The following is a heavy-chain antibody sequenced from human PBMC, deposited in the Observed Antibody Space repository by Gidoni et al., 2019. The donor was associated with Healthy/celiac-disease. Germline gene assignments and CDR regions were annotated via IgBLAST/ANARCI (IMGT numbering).Heavy chain of an antibody. J-gene: IGHJ1*01. CDR2: LSAYNGNT. CDR1: VYTFTSYG. Sequence: QVQLVQSGAEVKKPGASVKVSCKASVYTFTSYGISWVRQAPGQGLEWMGWLSAYNGNTNYAQKLQGRVTMTTDTSTSTAYMELRSLRSDDTAVYYCARSPRDGYKPKYFQHWGQGTLVTVSS. D-gene: IGHD5-12*01. V-gene: IGHV1-18*01. CDR3: ARSPRDGYKPKYFQH.